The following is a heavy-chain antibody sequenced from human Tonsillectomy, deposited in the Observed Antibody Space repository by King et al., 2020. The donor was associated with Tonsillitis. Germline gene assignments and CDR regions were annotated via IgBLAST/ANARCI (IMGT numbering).Heavy chain of an antibody. J-gene: IGHJ4*02. D-gene: IGHD6-19*01. CDR1: GFTFSSYA. V-gene: IGHV3-30*04. CDR2: ISYDGSNK. CDR3: AGDRKQWLVLYYFDY. Sequence: VQLVESGGGVVQPGRSLRLSCAASGFTFSSYAMHWVRQAPGKGLEWVAVISYDGSNKYYADSVKGRFTISRDNSKNTLYLQMNSLRAEDTAVYYCAGDRKQWLVLYYFDYWGQGTLVTVSS.